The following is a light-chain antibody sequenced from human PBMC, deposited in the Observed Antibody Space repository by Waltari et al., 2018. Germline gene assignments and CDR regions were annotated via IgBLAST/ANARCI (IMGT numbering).Light chain of an antibody. Sequence: QSALTQPASVSGSPGQSITISCSGVGSAVGSSDSVSWHQHHPGKAPQVIIYDVTNRPSGVSDRFSASKSANTASLTISRLQPEDEANYYCSSQTLDGLVLFGGGTRLTVL. CDR2: DVT. J-gene: IGLJ2*01. CDR1: GSAVGSSDS. V-gene: IGLV2-14*03. CDR3: SSQTLDGLVL.